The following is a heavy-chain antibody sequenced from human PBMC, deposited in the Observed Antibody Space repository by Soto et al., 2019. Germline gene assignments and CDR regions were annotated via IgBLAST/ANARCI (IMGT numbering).Heavy chain of an antibody. Sequence: GGSLRLSCAASGFTFSAHYMDWVRQAPGKGLEWVGRTRNKANRYTTEYAASVKGRVTISSDDSKNSLYLQMNSLKTEDTAAYYCVRGPVVPGAVLDLYYLDYWGRGTLVTVSS. CDR3: VRGPVVPGAVLDLYYLDY. J-gene: IGHJ4*02. CDR2: TRNKANRYTT. D-gene: IGHD2-2*02. V-gene: IGHV3-72*01. CDR1: GFTFSAHY.